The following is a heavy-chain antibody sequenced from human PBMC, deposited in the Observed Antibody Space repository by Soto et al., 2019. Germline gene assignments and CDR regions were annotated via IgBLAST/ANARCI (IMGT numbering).Heavy chain of an antibody. J-gene: IGHJ6*02. CDR3: ARALEGYYYYAMDV. V-gene: IGHV1-2*04. D-gene: IGHD3-3*01. CDR2: INPNSGGT. Sequence: ASVKVSCKXSGYSFTRYYIHWVRQAPGQGLQWMGCINPNSGGTHFAQKFQGWVTMTRDTSISTAYMELSSLKSDDTAVYYCARALEGYYYYAMDVWGQGTTVTVSS. CDR1: GYSFTRYY.